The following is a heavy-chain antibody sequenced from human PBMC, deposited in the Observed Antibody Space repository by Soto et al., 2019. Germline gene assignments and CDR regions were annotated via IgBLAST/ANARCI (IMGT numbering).Heavy chain of an antibody. CDR2: IYYSGST. CDR3: ARGRHSSSWLYFDY. Sequence: PSETLSLTCTVSGGSISSYYWSWIRQPPGKGLEWIGYIYYSGSTNYNPSLKSRVTISVDTSKNQFSLKLSSVTAADTAVYYCARGRHSSSWLYFDYWGQGTLVTVSS. D-gene: IGHD6-13*01. CDR1: GGSISSYY. J-gene: IGHJ4*02. V-gene: IGHV4-59*12.